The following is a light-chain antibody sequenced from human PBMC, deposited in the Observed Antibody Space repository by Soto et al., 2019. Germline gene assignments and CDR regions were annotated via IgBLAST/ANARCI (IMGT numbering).Light chain of an antibody. CDR2: DVS. CDR3: CSYAGSYTYV. V-gene: IGLV2-11*01. J-gene: IGLJ1*01. Sequence: QSSLTLPRSVSGSPGQSFTISCTGTSSDVGGYNYVSWYQQHPGKAPKLMIFDVSKRPSGVPDRFSGSKSANTASLTISGLQAEDEADYYCCSYAGSYTYVFGPGTKV. CDR1: SSDVGGYNY.